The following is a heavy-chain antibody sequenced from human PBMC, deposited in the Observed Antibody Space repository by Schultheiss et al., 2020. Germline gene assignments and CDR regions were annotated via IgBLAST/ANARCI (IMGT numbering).Heavy chain of an antibody. D-gene: IGHD2-2*01. J-gene: IGHJ5*02. CDR3: ARDEYCSSTSCPRGLWFRELLYRGWFDP. Sequence: ASVKVSCKASGYTFTGYYMHWVRQAPGQGLEWMGWINPNSGGTNYAQKFQGWVTMTRDTSISTAYMELSRLRSDDTAVYYCARDEYCSSTSCPRGLWFRELLYRGWFDPWGQGTLVTVSS. V-gene: IGHV1-2*04. CDR2: INPNSGGT. CDR1: GYTFTGYY.